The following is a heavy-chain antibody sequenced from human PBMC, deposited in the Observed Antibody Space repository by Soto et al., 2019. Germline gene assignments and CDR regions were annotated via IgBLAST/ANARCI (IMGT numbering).Heavy chain of an antibody. CDR2: IKSKTDGGTT. D-gene: IGHD2-21*02. V-gene: IGHV3-15*07. CDR3: TTAAVRGDRDLY. Sequence: SVSNAWMNWVRRAPGKGLEWVGRIKSKTDGGTTDYAAPVKGRFTISRDDSKNTLYLQMNSLKTEDTAVYYCTTAAVRGDRDLYWGQGTLVTVSS. CDR1: SVSNAW. J-gene: IGHJ4*02.